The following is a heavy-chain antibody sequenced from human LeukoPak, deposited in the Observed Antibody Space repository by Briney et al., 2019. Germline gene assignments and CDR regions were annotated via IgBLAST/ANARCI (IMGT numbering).Heavy chain of an antibody. D-gene: IGHD2-15*01. V-gene: IGHV4-34*01. CDR3: ASEFLGYCSGGSCYPFDY. J-gene: IGHJ4*02. CDR1: GGSFSGYY. CDR2: INHSGST. Sequence: SETLSLTCAVYGGSFSGYYWSWIRQPPGKGLDWIGEINHSGSTNYNPSLKSRVSISVDTSKNQFSLRLSSVTAADTAVYYCASEFLGYCSGGSCYPFDYWGQGTLVTVSS.